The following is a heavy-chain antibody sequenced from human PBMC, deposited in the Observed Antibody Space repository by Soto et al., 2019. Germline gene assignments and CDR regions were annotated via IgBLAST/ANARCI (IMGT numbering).Heavy chain of an antibody. CDR1: GGTFSSYA. CDR3: ARQLFSIAARANPYYYYGMDV. CDR2: IIPIFGTA. D-gene: IGHD6-6*01. Sequence: QVQLVQSGAEVKKPGSSVKVSCKASGGTFSSYAISWVRQAPGQGLEWMGGIIPIFGTANYAQKFQGRVTITADESTSTAYMELSSLRSEDTAVYYCARQLFSIAARANPYYYYGMDVWGQGTTVTVSS. V-gene: IGHV1-69*01. J-gene: IGHJ6*02.